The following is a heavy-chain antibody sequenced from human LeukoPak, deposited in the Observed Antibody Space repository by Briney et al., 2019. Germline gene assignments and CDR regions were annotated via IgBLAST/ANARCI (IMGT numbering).Heavy chain of an antibody. CDR2: ISGSGTTI. CDR1: GFTFSDSY. Sequence: GGSLRLSCAASGFTFSDSYMTWIRQAPGKGLEWVSYISGSGTTIYYADSVKGRFTISRDNAKNSLYLQMNSLRAEDTAVYYCARRAYSGFGAFDIWGQGTMVTVSS. J-gene: IGHJ3*02. V-gene: IGHV3-11*01. CDR3: ARRAYSGFGAFDI. D-gene: IGHD5-12*01.